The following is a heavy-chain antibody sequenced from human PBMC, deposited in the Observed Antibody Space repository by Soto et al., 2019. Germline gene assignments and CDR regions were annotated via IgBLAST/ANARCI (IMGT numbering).Heavy chain of an antibody. D-gene: IGHD4-17*01. V-gene: IGHV4-31*03. CDR3: AARGRTTVTTTYFDY. J-gene: IGHJ4*02. CDR1: GGSISSGGYY. CDR2: IYYSGST. Sequence: SETLSLTCTVSGGSISSGGYYWSWIRQHPGKGLEWIGYIYYSGSTYYNPSLKSRVTISVDTSKNQFSLKLSSVTAADTAVYYCAARGRTTVTTTYFDYWGQGTLVTVSS.